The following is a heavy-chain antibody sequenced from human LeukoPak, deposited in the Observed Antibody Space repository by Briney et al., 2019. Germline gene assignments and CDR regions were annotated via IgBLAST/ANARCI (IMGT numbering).Heavy chain of an antibody. Sequence: PGGSLRLSCAASGFTFSSYGLHWVRQAPGKGLEWVSVIYSGGSTYYADSVKGRFTISRDNSKNTLYLQMNSLRAEDTAVYYCASQEYSYGSYYFDYWGQGTLVTVSS. CDR1: GFTFSSYG. V-gene: IGHV3-53*01. D-gene: IGHD5-18*01. CDR3: ASQEYSYGSYYFDY. CDR2: IYSGGST. J-gene: IGHJ4*02.